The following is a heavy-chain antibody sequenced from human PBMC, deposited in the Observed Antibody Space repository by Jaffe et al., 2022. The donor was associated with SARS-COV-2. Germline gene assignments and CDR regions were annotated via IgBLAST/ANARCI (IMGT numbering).Heavy chain of an antibody. D-gene: IGHD3-16*01. CDR3: ARVRFGANYYYYYGMDV. J-gene: IGHJ6*02. CDR2: IIPIFGTA. Sequence: QVQLVQSGAEVKKPGSSVKVSCKASGGTFSSYAISWVRQAPGQGLEWMGGIIPIFGTANYAQKFQGRVTITADESTSTAYMELSSLRSEDTAVYYCARVRFGANYYYYYGMDVWGQGTTVTVSS. CDR1: GGTFSSYA. V-gene: IGHV1-69*01.